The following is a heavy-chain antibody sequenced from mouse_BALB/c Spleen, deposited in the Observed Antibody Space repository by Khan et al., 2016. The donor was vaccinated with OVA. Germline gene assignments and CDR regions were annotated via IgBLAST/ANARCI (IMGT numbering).Heavy chain of an antibody. CDR1: GYTFTSYW. J-gene: IGHJ3*01. CDR2: IFPGTGTT. Sequence: QIQLVHSFSSLFPPFSPFTLSCKTSGYTFTSYWIPWVKQRPGQGLGWIGQIFPGTGTTYYNENFKGKATLTIDTSSTTAYMQLSSLTSEDSAVYFCARRYVGNYEFAYWGQGTLVTVSA. V-gene: IGHV1S132*01. CDR3: ARRYVGNYEFAY. D-gene: IGHD2-1*01.